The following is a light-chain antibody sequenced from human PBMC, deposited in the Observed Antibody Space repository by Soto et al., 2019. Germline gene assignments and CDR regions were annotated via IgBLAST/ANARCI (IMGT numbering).Light chain of an antibody. CDR2: DAS. CDR3: LQYHSWT. V-gene: IGKV1-5*01. CDR1: QSVSTW. Sequence: DIQMTQSPSTLSASVGDSVTVTCRASQSVSTWLAWYQQKPGKAPKLLISDASSFESGVPSRFSGSGSGTEFTLTISSLQPGDFATYYCLQYHSWTFGQGTKVDI. J-gene: IGKJ1*01.